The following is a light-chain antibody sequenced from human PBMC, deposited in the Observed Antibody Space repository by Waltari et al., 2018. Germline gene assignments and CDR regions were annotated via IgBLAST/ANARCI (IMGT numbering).Light chain of an antibody. CDR2: EVS. CDR1: QNIRTR. Sequence: DVQMTQSPSSLSASIADRVTITCRASQNIRTRLIWYQQKPGRAPKVLIYEVSNLQSGVQSRFSGTGSGTDFTLTISSPQPEDSATYYCQQSSHIPYTFGQGTKLEIK. V-gene: IGKV1-39*01. J-gene: IGKJ2*01. CDR3: QQSSHIPYT.